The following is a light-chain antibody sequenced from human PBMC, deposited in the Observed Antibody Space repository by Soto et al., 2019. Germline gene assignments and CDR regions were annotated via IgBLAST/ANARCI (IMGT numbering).Light chain of an antibody. CDR2: GAS. V-gene: IGKV3-20*01. CDR3: QQYADSPLT. J-gene: IGKJ4*01. CDR1: QSVTSNY. Sequence: EIVLTQSPGTQSLSPGERATLSCRASQSVTSNYLAWYQQKPGQAPRLLIYGASTRVAGIPDRFSGSGSGTDFTLTVSRLETEDFAVYYCQQYADSPLTFGGGTKVEIK.